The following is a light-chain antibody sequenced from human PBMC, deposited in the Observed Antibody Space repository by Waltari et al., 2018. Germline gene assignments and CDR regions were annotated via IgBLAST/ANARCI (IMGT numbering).Light chain of an antibody. V-gene: IGLV2-14*03. CDR3: ISYTSSRHYV. CDR2: DVS. Sequence: QSALTQPASVSGSPGQSITISCIGSSSDVGGYKYVSWYQQHPGKAPKLIIFDVSGRPFVVSTRFSGPKSGNTASLTISGLQPDDEADYHCISYTSSRHYVFGSGTKVIVL. CDR1: SSDVGGYKY. J-gene: IGLJ1*01.